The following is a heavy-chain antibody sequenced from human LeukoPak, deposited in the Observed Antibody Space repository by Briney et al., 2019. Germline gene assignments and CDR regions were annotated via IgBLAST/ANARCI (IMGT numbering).Heavy chain of an antibody. CDR2: IKQDGSEK. J-gene: IGHJ6*03. Sequence: GGSLRLSCAASGFTFSSYAMHWVRQAPGKGLEWVANIKQDGSEKYYVDSVKGRFTISRDNAKNSLYLQMNSLRAEDTAVYYCARVLHYYYYYMDVWGKGTTVTVSS. CDR3: ARVLHYYYYYMDV. CDR1: GFTFSSYA. D-gene: IGHD1-26*01. V-gene: IGHV3-7*01.